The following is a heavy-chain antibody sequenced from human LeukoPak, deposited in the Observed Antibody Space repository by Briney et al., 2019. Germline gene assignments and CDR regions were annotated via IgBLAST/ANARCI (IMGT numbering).Heavy chain of an antibody. V-gene: IGHV3-23*01. J-gene: IGHJ4*02. CDR1: GFPFSTYA. CDR3: ANQDYVGN. Sequence: GGSLRLSCAASGFPFSTYAMSWVRQAPVKGLEWVSAISGSGGSTYYADSVRGRFTISRDNSKNTLYRQMKSLRAEDTAIYYCANQDYVGNWGPGTLVTVSS. CDR2: ISGSGGST. D-gene: IGHD3-10*02.